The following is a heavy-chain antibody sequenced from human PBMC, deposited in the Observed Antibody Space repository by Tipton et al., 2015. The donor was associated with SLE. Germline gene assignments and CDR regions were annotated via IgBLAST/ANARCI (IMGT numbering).Heavy chain of an antibody. V-gene: IGHV4-39*01. D-gene: IGHD2-8*01. CDR3: ARQPNSPIIGLSYFDY. Sequence: TLSLTCTVSGGSISSSSYYWGWIRQPPGKGLEWIGRIYYSGSTYYNPSLKSRVTISVDTSKNQFPLKLSSVTAADTAVYYCARQPNSPIIGLSYFDYWGQGTLVTVSS. J-gene: IGHJ4*02. CDR2: IYYSGST. CDR1: GGSISSSSYY.